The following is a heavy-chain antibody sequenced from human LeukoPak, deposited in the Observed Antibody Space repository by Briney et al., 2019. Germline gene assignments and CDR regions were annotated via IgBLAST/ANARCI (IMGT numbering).Heavy chain of an antibody. CDR3: ERVAGSIDY. Sequence: GASVKVSCKASGYTFTTYDNNWGRHATGQGLEWMGWMNPNSGYTGYAQKFQGRVTITRYTSISTTYMELSSMRSEDTAVYYCERVAGSIDYWGQGTLVTVSS. V-gene: IGHV1-8*03. CDR2: MNPNSGYT. CDR1: GYTFTTYD. D-gene: IGHD6-19*01. J-gene: IGHJ4*02.